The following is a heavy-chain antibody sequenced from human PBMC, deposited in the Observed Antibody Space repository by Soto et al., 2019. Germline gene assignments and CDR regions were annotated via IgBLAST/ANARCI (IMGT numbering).Heavy chain of an antibody. J-gene: IGHJ4*02. Sequence: QLQLQESGPGLVKPSETLSLTCTVSGGSISSSSYYWGWIRQPPGKGLEWIGSIYYSGSTYYNPSLKSRVTISVDTSKNQFSLKLSSVTAADTAVYHCARQLGWELDYWGQGTLVTVSS. D-gene: IGHD1-26*01. V-gene: IGHV4-39*01. CDR1: GGSISSSSYY. CDR3: ARQLGWELDY. CDR2: IYYSGST.